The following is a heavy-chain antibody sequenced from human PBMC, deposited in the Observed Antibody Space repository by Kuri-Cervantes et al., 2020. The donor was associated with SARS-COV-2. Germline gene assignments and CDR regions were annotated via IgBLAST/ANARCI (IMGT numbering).Heavy chain of an antibody. J-gene: IGHJ5*02. CDR2: INVYSGQT. Sequence: ASVKVSCKASGYTFHHYGMSWVRQAPGQGLEWLGRINVYSGQTNYAQKLQGRVTTTTDTSTSTAYMELRSLRSDDTAVYYCARDHTPTEGIVLMVYAMHQNWFDPWGQGTLVTVSS. V-gene: IGHV1-18*01. CDR1: GYTFHHYG. CDR3: ARDHTPTEGIVLMVYAMHQNWFDP. D-gene: IGHD2-8*01.